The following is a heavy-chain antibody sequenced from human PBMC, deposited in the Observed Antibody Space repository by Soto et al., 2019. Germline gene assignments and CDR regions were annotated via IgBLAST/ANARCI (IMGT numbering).Heavy chain of an antibody. J-gene: IGHJ4*02. CDR2: IDPSDSYT. CDR3: ATLGTDKAMVTGPD. CDR1: GYSFTRYG. D-gene: IGHD5-18*01. V-gene: IGHV5-10-1*01. Sequence: PVESLTISCKVSGYSFTRYGIIWVVQMPGKGLEWMGRIDPSDSYTNYSPSFQGHVTISADKSISTAYLQWSSLKASDTAMYYCATLGTDKAMVTGPDWGQGTMVTVSS.